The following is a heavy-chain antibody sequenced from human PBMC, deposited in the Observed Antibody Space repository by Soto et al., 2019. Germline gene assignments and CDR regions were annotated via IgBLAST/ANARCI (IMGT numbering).Heavy chain of an antibody. D-gene: IGHD6-13*01. CDR1: GGSISTGVWY. V-gene: IGHV4-31*03. CDR3: ARASAGCTRWFDS. J-gene: IGHJ5*01. CDR2: IYYRGTT. Sequence: QVQLQESGPGLVKPSQTLSLTCSVSGGSISTGVWYWSWVREHPGKGLEWIGDIYYRGTTSYNPSLGSRVSISRDTSKNQVSLKVNSVTAADTAVYYCARASAGCTRWFDSWCQGIRVTVSS.